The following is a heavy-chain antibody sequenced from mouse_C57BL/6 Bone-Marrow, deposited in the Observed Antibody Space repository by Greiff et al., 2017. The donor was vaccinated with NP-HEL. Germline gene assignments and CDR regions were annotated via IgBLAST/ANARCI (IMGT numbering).Heavy chain of an antibody. J-gene: IGHJ3*01. CDR2: IDPETGGT. CDR3: TRTLWVHGGFAY. CDR1: GYTFTDYE. Sequence: QVQLQQSGAELVRPGASVTLSCKASGYTFTDYEMHWVKQTPVHGLEWIGAIDPETGGTAYNQKFKGKAILTADKSSSTAYMELRSLTSEDSAVYYCTRTLWVHGGFAYWGQGTLVTVSA. V-gene: IGHV1-15*01. D-gene: IGHD2-14*01.